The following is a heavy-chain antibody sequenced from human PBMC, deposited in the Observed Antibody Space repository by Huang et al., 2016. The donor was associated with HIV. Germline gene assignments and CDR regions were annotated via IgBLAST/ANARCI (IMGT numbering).Heavy chain of an antibody. V-gene: IGHV4-34*01. CDR2: INPVGNT. CDR3: ARVEYAYGSRRLLY. D-gene: IGHD2-8*01. Sequence: QVQLQQWGAGLLKPSETLSLTCAVYGGSVSGFYSTWIRQPPGKGLEWLGEINPVGNTNYNPSLKSRVTISEDTSKNQLSLKLISVTAADTAMYYCARVEYAYGSRRLLYWGQGTLVTVST. CDR1: GGSVSGFY. J-gene: IGHJ4*02.